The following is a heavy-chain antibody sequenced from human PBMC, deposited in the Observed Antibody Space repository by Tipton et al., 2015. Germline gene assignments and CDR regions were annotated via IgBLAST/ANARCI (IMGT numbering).Heavy chain of an antibody. Sequence: TLSLTCAVSGGSVSSSSYYWGWIRQPPGKGLEWIGTIYYTGSTSYNPSLKSRVTMSRDTSKNQFSLKLTSATAADTALYYCARARGRHGGLFDSWGQGTLVTVSS. CDR1: GGSVSSSSYY. V-gene: IGHV4-39*07. CDR3: ARARGRHGGLFDS. CDR2: IYYTGST. J-gene: IGHJ4*02. D-gene: IGHD4-23*01.